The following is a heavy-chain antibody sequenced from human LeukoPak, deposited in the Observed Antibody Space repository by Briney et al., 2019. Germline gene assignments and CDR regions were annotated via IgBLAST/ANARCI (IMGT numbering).Heavy chain of an antibody. CDR3: ARWGYCSSTSCSPYGY. Sequence: SETLSLTCAVSGGSISRNYWWSWVRQPPGKGREWVGEVSHSGSTNYNPSLKSRLTISVDTSKNQFSLELTSVTAADTAVYYCARWGYCSSTSCSPYGYWGQGTLVTVSS. V-gene: IGHV4-4*02. D-gene: IGHD2-2*01. J-gene: IGHJ4*02. CDR1: GGSISRNYW. CDR2: VSHSGST.